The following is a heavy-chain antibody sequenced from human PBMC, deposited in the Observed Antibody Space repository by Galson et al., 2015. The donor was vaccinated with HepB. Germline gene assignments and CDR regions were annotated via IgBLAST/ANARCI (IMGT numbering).Heavy chain of an antibody. CDR1: GFMFGTYW. CDR2: INPDGTTT. V-gene: IGHV3-74*01. D-gene: IGHD1-26*01. CDR3: VRDSGTYPGYYDF. J-gene: IGHJ4*02. Sequence: SLRLSCAASGFMFGTYWMQWVRQAPGKGLVWVSVINPDGTTTDYADSVRGRFTISRDNVRNTMFLQMSSLRAEDMGVYYCVRDSGTYPGYYDFWGQGILVTVSS.